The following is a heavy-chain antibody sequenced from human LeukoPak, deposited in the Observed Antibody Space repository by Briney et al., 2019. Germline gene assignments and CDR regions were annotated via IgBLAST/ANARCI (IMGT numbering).Heavy chain of an antibody. CDR1: GFTFTGHG. V-gene: IGHV3-30*04. D-gene: IGHD1-26*01. CDR3: ARDRSGTYSVDY. J-gene: IGHJ4*02. CDR2: TSYDGSKK. Sequence: GGSLRLSCAPSGFTFTGHGMHWVRQAPGKGLEWVADTSYDGSKKDYADSVKGRFTISRDDSENTVYLQMNSLRTEDTAVYYCARDRSGTYSVDYWGLGTLVTISS.